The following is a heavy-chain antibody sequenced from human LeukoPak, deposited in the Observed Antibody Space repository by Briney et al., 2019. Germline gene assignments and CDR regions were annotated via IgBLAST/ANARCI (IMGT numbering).Heavy chain of an antibody. CDR3: ARPGYSTDWGRFDP. J-gene: IGHJ5*02. V-gene: IGHV3-20*04. Sequence: GGSLRLSCAASGFTFGDYGMSWIRQGPGKGLEWVSGINWNGDSTGYADSVKGRFTISRDNAKNTLYLQMNSLRAEDTALHYCARPGYSTDWGRFDPWGQGTLVTVSS. CDR2: INWNGDST. CDR1: GFTFGDYG. D-gene: IGHD6-19*01.